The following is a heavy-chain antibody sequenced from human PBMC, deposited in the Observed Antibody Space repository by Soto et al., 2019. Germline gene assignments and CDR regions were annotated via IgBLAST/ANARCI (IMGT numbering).Heavy chain of an antibody. D-gene: IGHD2-21*02. V-gene: IGHV1-69*13. CDR3: ARSEVYCGGDCVDAFDI. CDR1: GGTFSSYA. Sequence: SVTVSCKPSGGTFSSYAISWVRQAPGQGLEWMGGIIPIFGTANYAQKFQGRVTITADESTSTAYMELSSLRSEDTAVYYCARSEVYCGGDCVDAFDIWGQGTMVTVSS. J-gene: IGHJ3*02. CDR2: IIPIFGTA.